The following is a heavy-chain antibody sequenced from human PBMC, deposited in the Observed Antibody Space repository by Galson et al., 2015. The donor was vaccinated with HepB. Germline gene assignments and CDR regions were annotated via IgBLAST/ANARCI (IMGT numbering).Heavy chain of an antibody. CDR3: ARSRKLGMNFDY. V-gene: IGHV2-5*01. D-gene: IGHD7-27*01. CDR1: GFSLSTSAMG. J-gene: IGHJ4*02. CDR2: IYWNDDQ. Sequence: PALVKPTQTLTLTCTFSGFSLSTSAMGVGWIRQPPGKALEWLALIYWNDDQRYSPSLKSRLTITKDTSKNQVVFTMTNMDPVDTGTYYCARSRKLGMNFDYWGQGTLVTVSS.